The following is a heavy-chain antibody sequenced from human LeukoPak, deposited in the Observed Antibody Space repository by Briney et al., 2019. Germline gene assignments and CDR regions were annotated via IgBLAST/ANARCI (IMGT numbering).Heavy chain of an antibody. CDR2: IRYDGNNK. D-gene: IGHD3-22*01. CDR1: GFTFSSYG. V-gene: IGHV3-30*02. J-gene: IGHJ4*02. CDR3: ARSWNFHDSSGLDY. Sequence: GGSLRLSCAASGFTFSSYGIHWVRQAPGKGLEWVAFIRYDGNNKYYADSVKGRFTISRDNSKNTLYLQMNSLRAEDTAVYYCARSWNFHDSSGLDYWGQGTLVTVSS.